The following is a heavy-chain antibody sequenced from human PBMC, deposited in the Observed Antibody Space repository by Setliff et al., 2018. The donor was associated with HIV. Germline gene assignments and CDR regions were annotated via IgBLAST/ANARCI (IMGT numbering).Heavy chain of an antibody. CDR1: GGSISSGSYY. CDR2: IYTSGST. Sequence: SETLSLTCTVSGGSISSGSYYWSWIRQPAGKGLEWIGHIYTSGSTNYNPSLKSRVTISVDTSKNQFSLKLSSVTAADTAVYYCAREGGDSGSYLDYYYGMDVWGQGTTVTVSS. J-gene: IGHJ6*02. CDR3: AREGGDSGSYLDYYYGMDV. D-gene: IGHD3-10*01. V-gene: IGHV4-61*09.